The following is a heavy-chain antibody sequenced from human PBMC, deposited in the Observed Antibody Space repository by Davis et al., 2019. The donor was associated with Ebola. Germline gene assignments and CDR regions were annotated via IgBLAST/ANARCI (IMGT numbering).Heavy chain of an antibody. J-gene: IGHJ4*02. CDR2: INPNSGGT. Sequence: ASVKVSCKASGYTFTGYYMHWVRQAPGQGLEWMGWINPNSGGTNYAQKFQGRVTMTRDTSTSTVYMELSSLRSEDTAVYYCARAISLVRGVITTPLGYWGQGTLVTVSS. D-gene: IGHD3-10*01. CDR1: GYTFTGYY. V-gene: IGHV1-2*02. CDR3: ARAISLVRGVITTPLGY.